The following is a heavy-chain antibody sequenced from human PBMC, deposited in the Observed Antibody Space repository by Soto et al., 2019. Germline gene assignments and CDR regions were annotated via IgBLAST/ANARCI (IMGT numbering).Heavy chain of an antibody. CDR2: TSHDGRNT. D-gene: IGHD3-10*01. V-gene: IGHV3-30*18. Sequence: QVQLVESGGGVVQPGGSLRLSCAASGFTFRTYGMHWVRQAPGKRLEWVAFTSHDGRNTDYADSVRGRFTISRDNSENTLSLQMNSLRTDDSAIYYCAKDRARFSTFFYYGIDVWGQGTTVTVSS. CDR3: AKDRARFSTFFYYGIDV. J-gene: IGHJ6*02. CDR1: GFTFRTYG.